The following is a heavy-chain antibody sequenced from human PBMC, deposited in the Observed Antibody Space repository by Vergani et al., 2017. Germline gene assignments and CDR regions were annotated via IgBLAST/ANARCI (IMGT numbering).Heavy chain of an antibody. CDR3: AGGSGYCSGGSCYSWFDP. CDR1: GGSFSGYY. D-gene: IGHD2-15*01. CDR2: INHSGST. Sequence: QVQLQQWGAGLLKPSETLSLTCAVYGGSFSGYYWSWIRQPPGKGLEWIGEINHSGSTNYNPSLKSRVTISVDTSKNQFSLKLSSVTAADTAVYYCAGGSGYCSGGSCYSWFDPWGQGTLVTVSS. J-gene: IGHJ5*02. V-gene: IGHV4-34*01.